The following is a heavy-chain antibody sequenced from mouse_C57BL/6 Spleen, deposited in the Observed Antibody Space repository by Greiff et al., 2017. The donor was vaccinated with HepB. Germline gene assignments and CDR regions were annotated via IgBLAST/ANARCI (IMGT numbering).Heavy chain of an antibody. J-gene: IGHJ3*01. CDR3: ARIYDGYYAWFAY. Sequence: QVQLQQPGAELVKPGASVKLSCKASGYTFTSYWMHWVKQRPGRGLEWIGRIDPNSGGTKYNEKFKSKATLTVDKPSSTAYMKLSSLTSEDSAVYYCARIYDGYYAWFAYWGQGTLVTVSA. CDR2: IDPNSGGT. V-gene: IGHV1-72*01. D-gene: IGHD2-3*01. CDR1: GYTFTSYW.